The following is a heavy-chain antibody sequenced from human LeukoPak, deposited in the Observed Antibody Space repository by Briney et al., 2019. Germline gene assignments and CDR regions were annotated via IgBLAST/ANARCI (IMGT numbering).Heavy chain of an antibody. CDR1: GFTFNNYA. Sequence: GGSLRLSCAASGFTFNNYAMNWVRQAPGKGLEWVSVISGSGGTTYYADSVKGRFTISRDSSKNTLYLQMNSLRAEDTAVYYCAKVSGGGLYYDGMDVWGQGTLVTVS. J-gene: IGHJ6*02. CDR3: AKVSGGGLYYDGMDV. CDR2: ISGSGGTT. V-gene: IGHV3-23*01. D-gene: IGHD1-14*01.